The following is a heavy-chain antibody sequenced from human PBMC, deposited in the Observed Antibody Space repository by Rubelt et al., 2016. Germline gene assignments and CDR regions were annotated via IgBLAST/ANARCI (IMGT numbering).Heavy chain of an antibody. D-gene: IGHD4-17*01. V-gene: IGHV4-39*01. J-gene: IGHJ4*02. CDR1: GDSISSNSFY. Sequence: QLQLQESGPGLVQPSETLSLTCTISGDSISSNSFYWGWIRQPPGKGLEWIGSIDYSGSTYSNPSLRSRGTMSVDTSKNQFSLKLSSVTAADTAVYYCARHAFIVTTGSFWDYWGQGTLITVSS. CDR3: ARHAFIVTTGSFWDY. CDR2: IDYSGST.